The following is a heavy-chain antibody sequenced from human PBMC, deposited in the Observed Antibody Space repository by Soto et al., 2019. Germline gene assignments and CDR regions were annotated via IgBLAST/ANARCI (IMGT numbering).Heavy chain of an antibody. CDR3: ARVGTVARYAFDI. D-gene: IGHD6-19*01. V-gene: IGHV1-8*01. CDR1: GYTLTSYD. CDR2: MNPNSGNT. Sequence: ASVKVSCKASGYTLTSYDINWVRQATGQGLEWMGWMNPNSGNTGYAQKFQGRVTMTRNTSISTAYMELSSLRSEDTAVYYCARVGTVARYAFDIWGQGTMVTVS. J-gene: IGHJ3*02.